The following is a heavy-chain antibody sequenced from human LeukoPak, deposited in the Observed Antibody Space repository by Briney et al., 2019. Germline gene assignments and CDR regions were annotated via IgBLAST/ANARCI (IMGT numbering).Heavy chain of an antibody. D-gene: IGHD3-3*01. V-gene: IGHV3-30-3*01. Sequence: GGSLRLSCAASGFTFSSYAMHWVRQAPGKGLEWVAVISYDGSNKYYADSVKGRFTISRDNSKNTLYLQMNSLRAEDTAVYYCASAIFGVVNDAFDIWGQGTMVTVSS. CDR2: ISYDGSNK. CDR1: GFTFSSYA. J-gene: IGHJ3*02. CDR3: ASAIFGVVNDAFDI.